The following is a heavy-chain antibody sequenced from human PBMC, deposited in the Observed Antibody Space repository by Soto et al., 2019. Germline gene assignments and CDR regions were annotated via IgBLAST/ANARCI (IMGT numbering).Heavy chain of an antibody. Sequence: QVPLVQSGAEVKKPGASVKVSCKASGYTFTSYAMHWVRQAPGQRLEWMGWINAGNGNTKYSQKFQGRVTITRDTSASTAYMELSSLRSEDTAVYYCARESELEVPFDYWGQGTLVTVSS. V-gene: IGHV1-3*01. D-gene: IGHD1-7*01. CDR3: ARESELEVPFDY. J-gene: IGHJ4*02. CDR2: INAGNGNT. CDR1: GYTFTSYA.